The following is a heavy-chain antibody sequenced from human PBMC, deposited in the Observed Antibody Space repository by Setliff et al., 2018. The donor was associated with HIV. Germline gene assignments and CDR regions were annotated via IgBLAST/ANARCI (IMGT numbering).Heavy chain of an antibody. CDR2: IDYSGST. Sequence: SETLSLTCTVSGGSIISSNFYWGWIRQPPGKGPEDIGSIDYSGSTYYNPSLKSRVTISVDTSKNQFSLKLSSVTAADTAVYYCARLPYNWNGILGWLLSNWFDAWGQGTLVT. D-gene: IGHD1-1*01. CDR1: GGSIISSNFY. CDR3: ARLPYNWNGILGWLLSNWFDA. J-gene: IGHJ5*02. V-gene: IGHV4-39*01.